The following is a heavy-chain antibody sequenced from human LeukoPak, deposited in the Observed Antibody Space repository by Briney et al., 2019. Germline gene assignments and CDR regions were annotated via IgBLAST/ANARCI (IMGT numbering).Heavy chain of an antibody. CDR2: FDPEDGET. V-gene: IGHV1-24*01. CDR1: GYTLTELP. D-gene: IGHD3-22*01. CDR3: ATNPYYYDSSGYYT. Sequence: ASVKVSCKVSGYTLTELPMHWVRQAPGKGLEWMGGFDPEDGETIYAQKFQGRVTMTEDTSTDTAYMELSSLRSEDTAVYYCATNPYYYDSSGYYTWGQGTLVTVSS. J-gene: IGHJ4*02.